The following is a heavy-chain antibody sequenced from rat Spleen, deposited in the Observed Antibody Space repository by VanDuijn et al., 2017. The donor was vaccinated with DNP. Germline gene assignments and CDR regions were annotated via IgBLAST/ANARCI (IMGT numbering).Heavy chain of an antibody. V-gene: IGHV4-2*01. D-gene: IGHD1-4*01. CDR2: INEGGITM. J-gene: IGHJ2*01. Sequence: EVKLVESGGGLVQPGRSLKLSCAASGFNFNDCWLGWVRQAPGKGLEWIGEINEGGITMNYTPSLKDKFIISRDNAQNTLYLQMNKLGSEDTAIYYCSRAQFTRVLDYWCQGVMVTVSS. CDR3: SRAQFTRVLDY. CDR1: GFNFNDCW.